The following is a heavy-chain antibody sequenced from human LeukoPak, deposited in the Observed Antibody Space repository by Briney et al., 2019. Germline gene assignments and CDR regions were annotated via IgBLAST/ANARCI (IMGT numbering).Heavy chain of an antibody. CDR3: ARDYQGGYGDKTVDY. CDR1: GGSFSGNY. J-gene: IGHJ4*02. CDR2: IYYSGST. Sequence: SETLSLTCDVYGGSFSGNYWTWIRQPPGKGLEWIGSIYYSGSTYYNPSLKSRVTISVDTSKNQFSLKLSSVTAADTAVYYCARDYQGGYGDKTVDYWGQGTLVTVSS. V-gene: IGHV4-34*01. D-gene: IGHD5-18*01.